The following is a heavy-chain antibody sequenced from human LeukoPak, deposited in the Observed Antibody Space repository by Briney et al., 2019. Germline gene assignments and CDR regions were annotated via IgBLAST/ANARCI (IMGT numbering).Heavy chain of an antibody. CDR3: ARDQVGATVGGFDY. Sequence: GGSLRLSCAASGFTFSSYAMSWVRQAPGKGLEWVSAISGSGTGTYYADSVKGRFTISRDNSKNTLYLQMNSLRAEDTAVYYCARDQVGATVGGFDYWGQGTLVTVSS. CDR2: ISGSGTGT. V-gene: IGHV3-23*01. CDR1: GFTFSSYA. J-gene: IGHJ4*02. D-gene: IGHD1-26*01.